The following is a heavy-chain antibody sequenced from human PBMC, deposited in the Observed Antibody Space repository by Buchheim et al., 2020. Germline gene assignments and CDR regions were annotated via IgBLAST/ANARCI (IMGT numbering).Heavy chain of an antibody. D-gene: IGHD6-6*01. CDR2: IYYSGST. J-gene: IGHJ6*02. Sequence: QVQLQESGPGLVKPSETLSLTCTVSGGSISSYYWSWIRQPPGKGLEWIGYIYYSGSTNYNPSLKSLFTLSVDTHNNQFSLQLISVTAADTAVYYCARDQVGYSSSSRGYYYYGMDVWGQGTT. V-gene: IGHV4-59*01. CDR3: ARDQVGYSSSSRGYYYYGMDV. CDR1: GGSISSYY.